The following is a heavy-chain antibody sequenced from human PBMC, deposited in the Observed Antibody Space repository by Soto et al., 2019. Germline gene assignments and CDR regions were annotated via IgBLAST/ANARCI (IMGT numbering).Heavy chain of an antibody. CDR3: ARGVVVGATAAFDI. D-gene: IGHD1-26*01. V-gene: IGHV1-2*04. CDR1: GYTFTGYY. Sequence: ASVKVSCKASGYTFTGYYMHWVRQAPGQGLEWMGWINPNSGGTNYAQKFQGWVTMTRDTSISTAYMELSRLISDDTAVYYCARGVVVGATAAFDIWGQGTMVTVSS. CDR2: INPNSGGT. J-gene: IGHJ3*02.